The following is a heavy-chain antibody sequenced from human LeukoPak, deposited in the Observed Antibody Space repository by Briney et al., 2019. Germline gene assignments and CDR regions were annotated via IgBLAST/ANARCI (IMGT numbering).Heavy chain of an antibody. V-gene: IGHV4-59*01. CDR1: GGSISSYY. CDR2: IYYSGTT. J-gene: IGHJ4*02. D-gene: IGHD6-19*01. Sequence: PSETLSLTCTVSGGSISSYYWSWIRQPPGKGLEWIGYIYYSGTTNYNPSLKSRVTISVATSKSQFSLNLSSVTAADTAVYYCARGGGGEYSSGWYDYWGQGTLVTVSS. CDR3: ARGGGGEYSSGWYDY.